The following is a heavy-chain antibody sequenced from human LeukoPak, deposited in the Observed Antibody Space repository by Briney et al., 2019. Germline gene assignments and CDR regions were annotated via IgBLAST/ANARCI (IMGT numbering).Heavy chain of an antibody. J-gene: IGHJ4*02. CDR2: ISYDGSNK. CDR1: GFTFSSYA. D-gene: IGHD3-10*01. V-gene: IGHV3-30-3*01. CDR3: ARDRESRNYFDY. Sequence: GGSLRLSCAASGFTFSSYAMHWVRQAPGKGLEWVAVISYDGSNKYYADSVKGRFTISRDNSKNTLYPQMNSLRAEDTAVYYCARDRESRNYFDYWGQGTLVTVSS.